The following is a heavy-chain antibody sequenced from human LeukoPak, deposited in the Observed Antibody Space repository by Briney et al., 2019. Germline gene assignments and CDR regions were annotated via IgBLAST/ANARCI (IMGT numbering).Heavy chain of an antibody. Sequence: SETLSLTCAVYGESFSGYYWSWIRQPPGKGLEWIGEINHSGSTNYNPSLKSRVTISVDTSKNQFSLKLSSVTAADTAVYYCARGRGSSGTRFDYWGQGTLVTVSS. V-gene: IGHV4-34*01. CDR3: ARGRGSSGTRFDY. J-gene: IGHJ4*02. D-gene: IGHD6-19*01. CDR2: INHSGST. CDR1: GESFSGYY.